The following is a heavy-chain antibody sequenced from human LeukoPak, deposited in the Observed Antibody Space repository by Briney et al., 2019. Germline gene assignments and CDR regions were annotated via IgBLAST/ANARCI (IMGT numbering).Heavy chain of an antibody. V-gene: IGHV3-48*01. CDR2: ISSSSSAI. J-gene: IGHJ4*02. CDR3: ATLGGLGVNY. CDR1: GFTFSSYS. Sequence: GGSLRLSCVASGFTFSSYSMNWVRQAPGKGLEWVSYISSSSSAIYYADSVKGRFTISRDNAKNLLYLQINSRRAEDTAVYYRATLGGLGVNYWRQRTLVT. D-gene: IGHD2-8*01.